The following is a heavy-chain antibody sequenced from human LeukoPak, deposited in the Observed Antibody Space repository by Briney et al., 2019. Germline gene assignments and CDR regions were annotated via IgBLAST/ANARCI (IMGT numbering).Heavy chain of an antibody. Sequence: PGGSLRLSCAASGFTFSDYAMSWVRQAPGKGLEWVSAITNSGGDTYTADSVKGRFTISRDNSRSSLYLQMNSLSAEDTAVYYCAKGSSSSRPYYFDFWGQGTLVTVSS. V-gene: IGHV3-23*01. J-gene: IGHJ4*02. CDR3: AKGSSSSRPYYFDF. CDR2: ITNSGGDT. D-gene: IGHD6-13*01. CDR1: GFTFSDYA.